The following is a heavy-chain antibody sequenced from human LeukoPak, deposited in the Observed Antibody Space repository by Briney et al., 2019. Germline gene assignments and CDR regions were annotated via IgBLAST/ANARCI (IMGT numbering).Heavy chain of an antibody. Sequence: HPSETLSLTCAVSGGSISSGGYSWSWIRQPPGKGLEWIGYIYHSGSTYYNPSLKGRVTISVDRSKNQFSLKLSSVTAADTAVYYCARTYMVRGVIIEAFDYWGQGTLVTVSS. D-gene: IGHD3-10*01. V-gene: IGHV4-30-2*01. CDR1: GGSISSGGYS. CDR2: IYHSGST. CDR3: ARTYMVRGVIIEAFDY. J-gene: IGHJ4*02.